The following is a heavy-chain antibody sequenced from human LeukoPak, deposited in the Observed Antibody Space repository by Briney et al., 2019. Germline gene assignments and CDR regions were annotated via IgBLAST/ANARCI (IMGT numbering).Heavy chain of an antibody. CDR1: GDNVSSNSAT. CDR2: TYYRSKWYN. J-gene: IGHJ4*02. D-gene: IGHD6-13*01. V-gene: IGHV6-1*01. CDR3: AGDRGVGAAVFFDY. Sequence: NPSQTLSLTCAISGDNVSSNSATWNWIRQSPSRGLEWLGRTYYRSKWYNDYAVSVKSRMTIIPDTSKNQFSLQLNSVTPDDTALYYCAGDRGVGAAVFFDYWGLGTLVTVSS.